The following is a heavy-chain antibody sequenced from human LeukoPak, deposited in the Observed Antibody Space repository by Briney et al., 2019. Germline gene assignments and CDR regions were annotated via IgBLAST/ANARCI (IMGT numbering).Heavy chain of an antibody. CDR2: NYHSGST. J-gene: IGHJ4*02. CDR1: GYSISSGYY. V-gene: IGHV4-38-2*02. D-gene: IGHD2-8*01. Sequence: SETLSLTCTVSGYSISSGYYWGWIRQPPGKGLEWIGSNYHSGSTYYNPSLKSRVTISVDTSKNQFSLKLSSVTAADTAVYYCASQPEVMVYAIPFDYWGQGTLVTVSS. CDR3: ASQPEVMVYAIPFDY.